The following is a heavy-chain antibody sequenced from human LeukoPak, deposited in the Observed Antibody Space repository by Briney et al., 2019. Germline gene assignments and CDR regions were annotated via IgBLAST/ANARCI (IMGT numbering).Heavy chain of an antibody. CDR2: IRYDGSNK. CDR3: ATPRGYCSSTSCYPDY. CDR1: GFTFSSYG. Sequence: GGSLRLSCAASGFTFSSYGMHWVRQAPGKGLEWVAFIRYDGSNKYYADSVKGRFTISRDNSKNTLYLQMNSLRAEGTAVYYCATPRGYCSSTSCYPDYWGQGTLVTVSS. V-gene: IGHV3-30*02. D-gene: IGHD2-2*01. J-gene: IGHJ4*02.